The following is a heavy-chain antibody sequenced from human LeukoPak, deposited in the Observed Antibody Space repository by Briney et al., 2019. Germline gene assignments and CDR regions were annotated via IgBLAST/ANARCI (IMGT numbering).Heavy chain of an antibody. D-gene: IGHD6-19*01. CDR2: IIPILGIA. CDR1: GGTFSSYA. CDR3: ARLTGYSSGYHDY. Sequence: SVKVSCKASGGTFSSYAISWVRQAPGQGLKWMGRIIPILGIANYAQKFQGRATITADKSTSTAYMELSSLRSEDTAVYYCARLTGYSSGYHDYWGQGTLVTVSS. V-gene: IGHV1-69*04. J-gene: IGHJ4*02.